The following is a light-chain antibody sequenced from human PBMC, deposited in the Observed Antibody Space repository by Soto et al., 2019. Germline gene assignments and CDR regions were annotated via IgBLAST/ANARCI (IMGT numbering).Light chain of an antibody. V-gene: IGLV2-14*03. CDR2: AIT. CDR1: SSDVGGTNF. CDR3: CSYTTINTVV. J-gene: IGLJ1*01. Sequence: QSALTQPASVSGSPGQSITISCTGTSSDVGGTNFLSWYQQHPDKAPKLLIYAITNRPSGVSNRFSGSKSGSTASLTISGLQTHDEADYFCCSYTTINTVVFGTGTKVTVL.